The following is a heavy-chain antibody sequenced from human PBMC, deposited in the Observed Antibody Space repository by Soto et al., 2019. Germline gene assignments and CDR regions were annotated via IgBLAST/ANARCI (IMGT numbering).Heavy chain of an antibody. CDR2: LDGAGGST. V-gene: IGHV3-23*01. D-gene: IGHD3-10*01. CDR1: GXTFSDYS. Sequence: GSLRLSCLASGXTFSDYSLTWVRRVPGRGLEWVAALDGAGGSTYYAHSVRGRFPISRDNSQNTLFLQMKRLTVDDTAIYYCAAPRDEYGSGVSWFTYGMDIWGQGTTVTVSS. CDR3: AAPRDEYGSGVSWFTYGMDI. J-gene: IGHJ6*02.